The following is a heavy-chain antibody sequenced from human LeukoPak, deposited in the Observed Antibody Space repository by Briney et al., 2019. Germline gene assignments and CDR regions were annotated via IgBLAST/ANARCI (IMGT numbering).Heavy chain of an antibody. J-gene: IGHJ4*02. Sequence: SQTLSLTCTVSGGSISSGDYYWSWIRQPPGKGLEWIGYIYYSGSTYYNPSLKSRVTIPVDTSKNQFSLKLSSVTAADTAVYYCARHGIHCSSTSCYCDEVDYWGQGTLVTVSS. CDR1: GGSISSGDYY. CDR2: IYYSGST. D-gene: IGHD2-2*01. CDR3: ARHGIHCSSTSCYCDEVDY. V-gene: IGHV4-30-4*08.